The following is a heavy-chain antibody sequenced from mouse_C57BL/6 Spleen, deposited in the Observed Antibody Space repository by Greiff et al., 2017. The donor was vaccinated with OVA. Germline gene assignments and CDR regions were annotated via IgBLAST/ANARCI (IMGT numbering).Heavy chain of an antibody. CDR1: GFTFSDYY. V-gene: IGHV5-12*01. CDR3: ARRTIYYDYPSYAMDY. J-gene: IGHJ4*01. D-gene: IGHD2-4*01. CDR2: ISNGGGST. Sequence: VKLMESGGGLVQPGGSLKLSCAASGFTFSDYYMYWVRQTPEKRLEWVAYISNGGGSTYYPDTVKGRFTISRDNAKNTLYLQMSRLKSEDTAMYYCARRTIYYDYPSYAMDYWGQGTSVTVSS.